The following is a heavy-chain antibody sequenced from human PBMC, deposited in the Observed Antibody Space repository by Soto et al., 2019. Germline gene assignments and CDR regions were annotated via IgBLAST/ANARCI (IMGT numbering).Heavy chain of an antibody. J-gene: IGHJ4*02. D-gene: IGHD3-10*01. V-gene: IGHV3-64*01. CDR2: ISSNGGST. CDR1: GFTFSSYA. CDR3: AREKGGETPIDY. Sequence: EVQLVESGGGLVQPGGSLRLSCAASGFTFSSYAMHWVRQAPGKGLEYVSAISSNGGSTYYANSVKGRFTISRDNSKNTLYLQMGSLRAEDMAVYYCAREKGGETPIDYWGQGTLVTVSS.